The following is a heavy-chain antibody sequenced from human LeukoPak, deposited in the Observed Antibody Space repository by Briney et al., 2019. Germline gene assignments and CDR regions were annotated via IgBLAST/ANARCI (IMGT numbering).Heavy chain of an antibody. J-gene: IGHJ4*02. CDR1: GFTFSRYW. V-gene: IGHV3-74*01. CDR2: INGDGSDT. D-gene: IGHD3-22*01. Sequence: GGSLRLSCAASGFTFSRYWMHWVRQAPGEGLVWVSRINGDGSDTSYADPVKGRFTISRDNAKNMLYLQMNSLRAEDTAVYYCAKDSSGYRNYFDYWGQGTLVTVSS. CDR3: AKDSSGYRNYFDY.